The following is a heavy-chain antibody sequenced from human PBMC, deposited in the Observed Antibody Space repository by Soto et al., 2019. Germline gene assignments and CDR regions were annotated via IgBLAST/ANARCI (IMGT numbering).Heavy chain of an antibody. CDR1: GGTFSSYA. CDR2: IIPIFGTA. CDR3: ARDRPFDDFWSGYEGYHYYYGMDV. Sequence: ASVKVSCKASGGTFSSYAISWVRQAPGQGLEWMGGIIPIFGTANYAQKFQGRVTITADESTSTAYMELSSLRSEDTAVYYCARDRPFDDFWSGYEGYHYYYGMDVWGQGTT. J-gene: IGHJ6*02. V-gene: IGHV1-69*13. D-gene: IGHD3-3*01.